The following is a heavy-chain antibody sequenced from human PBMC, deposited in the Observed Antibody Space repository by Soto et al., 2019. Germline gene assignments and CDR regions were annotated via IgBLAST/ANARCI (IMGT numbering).Heavy chain of an antibody. CDR1: GFSLTTPGVG. Sequence: QITLKESGPTLVKPTQTLTLTCTFSGFSLTTPGVGEDWARQPPGKALEWLALIFWDDAKRYSPSLKSRLTIAKETSKNQVVLTMTNMDPVDTATYYCASSTAYRIFDCWGQGTLVAVSS. J-gene: IGHJ4*02. CDR2: IFWDDAK. V-gene: IGHV2-5*02. CDR3: ASSTAYRIFDC. D-gene: IGHD3-16*01.